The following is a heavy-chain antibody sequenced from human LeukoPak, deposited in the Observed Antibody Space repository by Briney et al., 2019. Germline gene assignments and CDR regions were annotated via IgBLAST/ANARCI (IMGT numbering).Heavy chain of an antibody. J-gene: IGHJ4*02. V-gene: IGHV3-7*01. Sequence: GGSLRPSCAASGFTFSSYWMSWVRQAPGKGLEWVANIKQDGSEKYYVDSVKGRFTISRDNAKNSLYLQMNSLRAEDTAVYYCASTYYDILTGYPPYYFDYWGQGTLVTVSS. CDR2: IKQDGSEK. CDR3: ASTYYDILTGYPPYYFDY. D-gene: IGHD3-9*01. CDR1: GFTFSSYW.